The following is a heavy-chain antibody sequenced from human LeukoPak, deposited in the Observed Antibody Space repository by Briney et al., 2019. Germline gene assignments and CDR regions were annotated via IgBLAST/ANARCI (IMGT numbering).Heavy chain of an antibody. V-gene: IGHV3-30*03. D-gene: IGHD3-22*01. CDR1: GFTFSSYG. J-gene: IGHJ4*02. Sequence: PGRSLRLSCAASGFTFSSYGMHWVRQAPGKGLGWVAVISYDGSNKYYADAVKGRFTISRDNSKNTLYLQMSSLRAEDTALYYCARDDFAGDSSGYIDYWGQGTLVTVSS. CDR2: ISYDGSNK. CDR3: ARDDFAGDSSGYIDY.